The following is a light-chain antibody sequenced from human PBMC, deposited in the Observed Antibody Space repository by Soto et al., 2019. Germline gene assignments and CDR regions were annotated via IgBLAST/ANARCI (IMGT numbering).Light chain of an antibody. Sequence: DIVMTQFPGSLALSLGERAIINCKSSQSISYTSNNKTYLAWFQQRPSQPPKLIIYWASIRESGVPGRFSGSGSGTEFTLTISSLQAEDVALYYCQQYYASNFNFGPGTKVDIK. CDR3: QQYYASNFN. CDR2: WAS. J-gene: IGKJ3*01. CDR1: QSISYTSNNKTY. V-gene: IGKV4-1*01.